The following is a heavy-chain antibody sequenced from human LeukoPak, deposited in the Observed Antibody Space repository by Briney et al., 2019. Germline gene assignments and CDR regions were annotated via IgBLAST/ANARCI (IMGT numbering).Heavy chain of an antibody. CDR3: ASSAVAGLYYFDY. Sequence: PGGSLRLSCAASGFAFSSYEMNWVRQAPGKGLEWVSYISSSGSTIYYADSVKGRFTISRDNAKNSLYLQMNSLRAEDTAVYYCASSAVAGLYYFDYWGQGTLVTVSS. J-gene: IGHJ4*02. CDR2: ISSSGSTI. V-gene: IGHV3-48*03. CDR1: GFAFSSYE. D-gene: IGHD6-19*01.